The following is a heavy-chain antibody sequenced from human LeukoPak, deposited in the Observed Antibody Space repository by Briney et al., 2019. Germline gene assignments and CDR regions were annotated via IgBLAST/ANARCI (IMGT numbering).Heavy chain of an antibody. CDR1: GGSISSGSYY. V-gene: IGHV4-61*02. CDR2: IYTSGST. J-gene: IGHJ3*02. Sequence: SETLSLTCTVSGGSISSGSYYWSWIRQPAGKGLEWIGRIYTSGSTNYNPSLKSRVTISVDTSKNQFSLKLSSVTAADTAVYYCASSGLLLWFGELLYHDAFDIWGQGTMVTVSS. CDR3: ASSGLLLWFGELLYHDAFDI. D-gene: IGHD3-10*01.